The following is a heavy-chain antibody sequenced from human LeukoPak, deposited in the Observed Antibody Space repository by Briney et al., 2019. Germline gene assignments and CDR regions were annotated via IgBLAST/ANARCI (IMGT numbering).Heavy chain of an antibody. J-gene: IGHJ4*02. V-gene: IGHV3-7*01. Sequence: PGGSLRLSXAASGFTFSNNWMTWVGQAPGKGLEWVANIKEDGSEKNYVDSVKGRFTISRDNAKNSLYLQMNSLRAEDTAVYYCARGSGWYPVDYWGQGTLVTVSS. CDR3: ARGSGWYPVDY. CDR1: GFTFSNNW. D-gene: IGHD6-19*01. CDR2: IKEDGSEK.